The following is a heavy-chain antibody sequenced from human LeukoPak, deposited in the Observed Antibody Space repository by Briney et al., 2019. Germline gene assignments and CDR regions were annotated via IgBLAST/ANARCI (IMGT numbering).Heavy chain of an antibody. D-gene: IGHD2-8*01. CDR2: IKQDGSEK. Sequence: PGGSLRLSCAASGFNFSNYWMSWVRQAPGKGLEWVANIKQDGSEKYYVDSVKGRFTISRDNAKNSLYLQVNSLRAEDTAVYYCATQGEMLWGQGTLVTVSS. CDR3: ATQGEML. CDR1: GFNFSNYW. J-gene: IGHJ4*02. V-gene: IGHV3-7*01.